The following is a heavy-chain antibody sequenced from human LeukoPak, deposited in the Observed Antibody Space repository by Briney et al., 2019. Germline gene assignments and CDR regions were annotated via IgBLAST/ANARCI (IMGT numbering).Heavy chain of an antibody. V-gene: IGHV1-69*01. CDR1: GGTFSSYA. J-gene: IGHJ4*02. CDR2: IIPIFGTA. D-gene: IGHD3-10*01. CDR3: ASYGSGSYPDY. Sequence: ASVKVSCKASGGTFSSYAISWVRQAPGQGLEWMGGIIPIFGTANFAQKFQGRVTITADESTSTAYMELSSLRSEDTAVYYCASYGSGSYPDYWGQGTLVTVSS.